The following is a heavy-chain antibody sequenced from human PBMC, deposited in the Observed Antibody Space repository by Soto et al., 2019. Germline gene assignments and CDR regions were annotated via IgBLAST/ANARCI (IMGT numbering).Heavy chain of an antibody. Sequence: PSETLSLTCTVSGGSISSYYWSWIRQPPGKGLEWIGYIYYSGSTNYNPSLKSRVTISVDTSKNQFSLKLSSVTAADTAVYYCAAGPRYSTVTTSWGQGTLVTVSS. CDR3: AAGPRYSTVTTS. D-gene: IGHD4-17*01. J-gene: IGHJ4*02. CDR1: GGSISSYY. V-gene: IGHV4-59*08. CDR2: IYYSGST.